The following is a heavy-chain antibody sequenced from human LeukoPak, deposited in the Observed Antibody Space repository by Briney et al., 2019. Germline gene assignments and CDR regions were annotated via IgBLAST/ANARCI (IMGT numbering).Heavy chain of an antibody. V-gene: IGHV4-61*03. CDR1: GGSIDRSPDY. Sequence: PSETLSLTCIVSGGSIDRSPDYWTWIRQPPGKGLEWIGYVDHTGSTNFNPSLNGRVSISRDTTKNLFSLRLRSVTAADTAVYFCARGRVSSSTWYSTYYYYFYMDVWGKGTTVTVSS. CDR2: VDHTGST. CDR3: ARGRVSSSTWYSTYYYYFYMDV. D-gene: IGHD1-1*01. J-gene: IGHJ6*03.